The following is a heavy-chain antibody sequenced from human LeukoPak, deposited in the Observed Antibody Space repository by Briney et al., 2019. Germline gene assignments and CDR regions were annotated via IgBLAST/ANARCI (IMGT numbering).Heavy chain of an antibody. CDR1: GGSISNYY. CDR2: IHNSGST. J-gene: IGHJ5*02. D-gene: IGHD6-19*01. Sequence: SETLSLTCTVSGGSISNYYWSWIRQPPGKGLEWIGYIHNSGSTNYNPSLKSRVTLSLDTPKNQFSLKLSSVTATDTAVYYCARGQRTGYSSGPNWFDPWGQGALVTVSS. CDR3: ARGQRTGYSSGPNWFDP. V-gene: IGHV4-4*09.